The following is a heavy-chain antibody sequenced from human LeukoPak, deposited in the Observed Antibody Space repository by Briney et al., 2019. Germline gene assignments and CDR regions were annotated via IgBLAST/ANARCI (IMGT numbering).Heavy chain of an antibody. V-gene: IGHV4-39*07. Sequence: SETLSLTCTDSGGSISSSSYYWGWIRQPPGKGLEWIGSIYYSGSTYYNPSLKSRVTISVDTSKNQFSLKLSSVTGADTAVYYCASSSSSYRSNWFDPWGQGTLVTVSS. J-gene: IGHJ5*02. CDR1: GGSISSSSYY. CDR3: ASSSSSYRSNWFDP. CDR2: IYYSGST. D-gene: IGHD6-6*01.